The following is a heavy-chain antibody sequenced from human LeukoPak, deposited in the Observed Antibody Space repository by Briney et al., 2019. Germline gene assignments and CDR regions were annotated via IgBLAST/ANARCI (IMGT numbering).Heavy chain of an antibody. J-gene: IGHJ4*02. CDR2: LDYSGST. D-gene: IGHD3-16*01. CDR1: GGSISSSSYY. Sequence: PSETLSLTCTVSGGSISSSSYYWGWIRQPPGKGLEWIGSLDYSGSTYYNPSLQSRVTRSVDTSKNQFSLRLSSVTAADTAVYYCARSQDYYEFDYWGQGCLVTVSS. CDR3: ARSQDYYEFDY. V-gene: IGHV4-39*01.